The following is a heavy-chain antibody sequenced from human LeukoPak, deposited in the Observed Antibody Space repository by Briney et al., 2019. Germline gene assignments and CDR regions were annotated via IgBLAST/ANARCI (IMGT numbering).Heavy chain of an antibody. V-gene: IGHV4-39*01. CDR1: GDSISDINHF. CDR3: ARNGPTDLRSRYQFDS. D-gene: IGHD3-3*01. J-gene: IGHJ4*02. CDR2: IYYTGRT. Sequence: SETLSLTCTVSGDSISDINHFWGWIRQPPGKGLEWIGSIYYTGRTFYNPSLRSRVTMSVDTSKNQFSLKLISLTAADTAVYYCARNGPTDLRSRYQFDSWGQGTLITVSS.